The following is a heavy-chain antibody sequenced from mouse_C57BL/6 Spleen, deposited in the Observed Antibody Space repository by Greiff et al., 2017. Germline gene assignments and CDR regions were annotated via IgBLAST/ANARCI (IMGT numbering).Heavy chain of an antibody. CDR3: ARSAYYGNYYAMDY. Sequence: EVQLQQSGAELVKPGASVKLSCTASGFNIKDYYMHWVKQRTEQGLEWIGRIDPEDGETKYAPKFPGKATITADTSSNTAYLQLSSLTSEDTAVYYCARSAYYGNYYAMDYWGQGTSVTVSS. CDR1: GFNIKDYY. V-gene: IGHV14-2*01. J-gene: IGHJ4*01. CDR2: IDPEDGET. D-gene: IGHD2-10*01.